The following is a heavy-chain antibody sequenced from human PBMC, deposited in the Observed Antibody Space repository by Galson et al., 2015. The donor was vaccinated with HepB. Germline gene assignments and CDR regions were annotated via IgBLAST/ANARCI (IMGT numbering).Heavy chain of an antibody. D-gene: IGHD5-18*01. CDR3: ARDSSPLTYGYGWFDP. CDR1: GFTFSTYS. V-gene: IGHV3-48*02. Sequence: SLRLSCAASGFTFSTYSMNWVRQAPGKGLEWVSYISGGSDTIYYAGSVQGRFTISRDNAENSLYLQMNSLRDEDTAIYYCARDSSPLTYGYGWFDPWGQGTLVTVSS. CDR2: ISGGSDTI. J-gene: IGHJ5*02.